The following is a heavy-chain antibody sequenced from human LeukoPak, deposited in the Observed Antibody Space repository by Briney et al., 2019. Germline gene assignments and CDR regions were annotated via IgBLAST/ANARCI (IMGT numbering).Heavy chain of an antibody. V-gene: IGHV3-48*04. J-gene: IGHJ4*02. CDR3: AKGDYDFWSGYPAF. CDR1: GFTFSSYS. Sequence: GGSLRLSCAASGFTFSSYSMNWVRQAPGKGLEWVSYISSSSSTIYYADSVKGRFTISRDNAKNTLYLQMNSLRAEDTAVYYCAKGDYDFWSGYPAFWGQGTLVTVSS. D-gene: IGHD3-3*01. CDR2: ISSSSSTI.